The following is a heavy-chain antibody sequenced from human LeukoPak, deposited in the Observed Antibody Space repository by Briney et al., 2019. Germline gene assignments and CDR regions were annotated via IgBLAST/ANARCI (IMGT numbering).Heavy chain of an antibody. CDR2: ISSSSSYI. D-gene: IGHD3-10*01. V-gene: IGHV3-21*01. CDR3: ARPPLGRFGEWLGCMDV. Sequence: PGGSLRLSCAASGFTFSSYSMNWVRQAPGKGLEWVSSISSSSSYIYYADSVKGRFTISRDNAKNSLYLQMNSLRAEDTAVYYCARPPLGRFGEWLGCMDVWGKGTTVTVSS. CDR1: GFTFSSYS. J-gene: IGHJ6*03.